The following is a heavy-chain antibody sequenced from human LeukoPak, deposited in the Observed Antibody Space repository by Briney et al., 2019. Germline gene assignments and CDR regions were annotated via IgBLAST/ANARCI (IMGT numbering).Heavy chain of an antibody. Sequence: SETLSLTCTVSGGSISSSSYYWGWIRQPPGKGLEWIGNIFYSGSTYYRPSLKSRVTISVDTSKNQFTLKLSSVTAADTAVYYCARLARDVYNIIAYFFDQWGQGTLVTVSS. V-gene: IGHV4-39*01. CDR2: IFYSGST. J-gene: IGHJ4*02. CDR1: GGSISSSSYY. D-gene: IGHD5-24*01. CDR3: ARLARDVYNIIAYFFDQ.